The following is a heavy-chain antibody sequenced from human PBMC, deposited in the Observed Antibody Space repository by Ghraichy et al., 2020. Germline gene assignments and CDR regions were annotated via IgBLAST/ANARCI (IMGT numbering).Heavy chain of an antibody. J-gene: IGHJ4*02. CDR2: INSDGSST. D-gene: IGHD2-21*02. CDR1: GFTFSNYW. CDR3: ARPTSYCGGDCYRPFDY. Sequence: GGSLRLSCAASGFTFSNYWMHWVRQAPGKGLVWVSRINSDGSSTSYADSVKGRFTISRDNAQNTLYLQMNSLRAGDTTVYYCARPTSYCGGDCYRPFDYWGQGTLVTVSS. V-gene: IGHV3-74*01.